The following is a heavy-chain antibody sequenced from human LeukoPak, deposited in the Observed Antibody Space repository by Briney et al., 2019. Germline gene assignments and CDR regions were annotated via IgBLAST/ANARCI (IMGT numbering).Heavy chain of an antibody. CDR3: ARAKQLPYYYYYMDV. J-gene: IGHJ6*03. CDR1: GFTFDDYG. Sequence: GGSLRLSCAASGFTFDDYGMSWVRHAPGKGLEWVSGINWNGGSTGYADSVKGRFTISRDNAKNSLYLQMNSLRAEDTALYYCARAKQLPYYYYYMDVWGKGTTVTVSS. CDR2: INWNGGST. D-gene: IGHD6-13*01. V-gene: IGHV3-20*04.